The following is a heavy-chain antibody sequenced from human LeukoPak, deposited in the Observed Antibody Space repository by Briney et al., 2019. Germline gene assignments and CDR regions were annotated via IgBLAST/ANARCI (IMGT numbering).Heavy chain of an antibody. CDR1: GGSISSGSYY. CDR2: IYTSGST. CDR3: ARAEVTMLVDY. D-gene: IGHD3-10*02. V-gene: IGHV4-61*02. J-gene: IGHJ4*02. Sequence: SETLSLTCTVSGGSISSGSYYWSWIRQPAGKGLEWIGRIYTSGSTNYNPSLKRRVPISVDTAQHQFSLKLSAVTTRDRAAVLCARAEVTMLVDYWGQGTLVTVSS.